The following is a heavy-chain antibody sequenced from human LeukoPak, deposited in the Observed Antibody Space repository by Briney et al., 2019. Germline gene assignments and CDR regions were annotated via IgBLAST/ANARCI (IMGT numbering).Heavy chain of an antibody. CDR3: ARNGIYQLHWVWFDP. V-gene: IGHV3-30-3*01. CDR2: ISYDGSNK. CDR1: GFTFSSYA. J-gene: IGHJ5*02. Sequence: GGSLRLSCAASGFTFSSYAMHWVRQAPGKGLEWVAVISYDGSNKYYADSVKGRFTISRDNSKNTLYLQMNSLRAEDTAVYYCARNGIYQLHWVWFDPWGQGTLVTVSS. D-gene: IGHD2-2*01.